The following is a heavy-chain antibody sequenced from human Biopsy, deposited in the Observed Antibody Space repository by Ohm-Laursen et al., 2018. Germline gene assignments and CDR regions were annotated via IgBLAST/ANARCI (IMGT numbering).Heavy chain of an antibody. J-gene: IGHJ2*01. Sequence: TLSLTCSVSGASVKTSGYFGAWIRQRPGKGLEWIGYISYNERTHYNPSLTSRLAISFDTSNNRISLQLRSVSVADTAVYYCVREPKTGTAEAWYFDLWGRGSPVTVPS. D-gene: IGHD3-9*01. CDR2: ISYNERT. V-gene: IGHV4-31*03. CDR3: VREPKTGTAEAWYFDL. CDR1: GASVKTSGYF.